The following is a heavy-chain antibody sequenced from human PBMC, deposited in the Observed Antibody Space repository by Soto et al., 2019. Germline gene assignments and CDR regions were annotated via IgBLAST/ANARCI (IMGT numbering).Heavy chain of an antibody. CDR1: GDSSSPYF. CDR3: ARGLRLYYFDY. Sequence: QVQLQESGPGLVKPSETLSLTCTVSGDSSSPYFWSWIRQSPGKGLEWIGYTHDSGSTSYNPSLRSRVTVSIDTSKNQFSLKLSSITAADTAMYYCARGLRLYYFDYWGQGTLVTVSS. D-gene: IGHD3-3*01. V-gene: IGHV4-59*01. J-gene: IGHJ4*02. CDR2: THDSGST.